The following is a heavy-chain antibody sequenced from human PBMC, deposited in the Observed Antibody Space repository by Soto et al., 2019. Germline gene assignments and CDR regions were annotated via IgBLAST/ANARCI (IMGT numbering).Heavy chain of an antibody. V-gene: IGHV1-69*01. CDR1: GGTFSNYA. J-gene: IGHJ4*02. CDR2: IMPILDAV. D-gene: IGHD3-10*01. CDR3: ARDRNFYGSGSFSPDFGY. Sequence: QLQLVQSGAEVKRPGSSVKVSCKASGGTFSNYAISWVRQAPGQGLEWMGGIMPILDAVFYAPKFQGRVTITEDESTSPAYMQLSSLRSEDTAMYYCARDRNFYGSGSFSPDFGYWGQGPLVTVSS.